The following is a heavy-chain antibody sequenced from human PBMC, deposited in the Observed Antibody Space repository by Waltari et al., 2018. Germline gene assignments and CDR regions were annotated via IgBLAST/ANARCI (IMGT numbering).Heavy chain of an antibody. CDR2: IYYRGGT. J-gene: IGHJ4*02. Sequence: QLQLQESGPGLVKPSETLSLTCSVSGDSITSHTYYWGWVRPPPGKGLEWVGSIYYRGGTDYTPSLRSRVTISLDTSKNQFSLKLSSVTAADTAVYYCASYCTGGRCHSDYWGQGTLVTVS. D-gene: IGHD2-15*01. V-gene: IGHV4-39*01. CDR1: GDSITSHTYY. CDR3: ASYCTGGRCHSDY.